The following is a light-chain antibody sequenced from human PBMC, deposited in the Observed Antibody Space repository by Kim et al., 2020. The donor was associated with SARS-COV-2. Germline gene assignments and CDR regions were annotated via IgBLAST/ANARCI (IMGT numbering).Light chain of an antibody. CDR3: LQCCCSPLT. CDR1: QSITNNY. CDR2: DAS. V-gene: IGKV3-20*01. J-gene: IGKJ4*01. Sequence: EIVLTQSPGTLSLSPGERAALSCRASQSITNNYLAWYQQKPGRAPRLLIYDASNRATGIPDRFSGSGSGTDFTLTISRLEPEDFAVYYCLQCCCSPLTFGGGTKVDIK.